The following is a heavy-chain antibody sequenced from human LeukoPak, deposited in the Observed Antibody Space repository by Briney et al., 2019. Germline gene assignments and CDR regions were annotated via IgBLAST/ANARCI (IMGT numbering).Heavy chain of an antibody. V-gene: IGHV1-69*13. J-gene: IGHJ5*01. CDR3: ARDVDSSMVSNLFDS. CDR2: IIAIFGTP. D-gene: IGHD5-18*01. Sequence: SVKVSCKASGGTFSSYSFSWVRQAPGQGLEWLGGIIAIFGTPNYPQKFHGRVTITADESTSTVYMELSSLRSEDTAMYYCARDVDSSMVSNLFDSGGQGTLVTVSS. CDR1: GGTFSSYS.